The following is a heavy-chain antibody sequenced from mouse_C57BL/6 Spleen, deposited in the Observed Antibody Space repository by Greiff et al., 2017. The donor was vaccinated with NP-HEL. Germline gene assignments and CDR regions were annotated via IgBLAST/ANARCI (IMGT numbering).Heavy chain of an antibody. Sequence: QVQLQQSGAELVRPGASVKLSCKASGYTFTDYYINWVKQRPGQGLEWIARIYPGSGNTYYNEKFKGKATLTAEKSSSTAYMQLSSLTSEDSAVYFCARSLYYGSTYWYFDVWGTGTTVTVSS. CDR3: ARSLYYGSTYWYFDV. CDR1: GYTFTDYY. V-gene: IGHV1-76*01. D-gene: IGHD1-1*01. J-gene: IGHJ1*03. CDR2: IYPGSGNT.